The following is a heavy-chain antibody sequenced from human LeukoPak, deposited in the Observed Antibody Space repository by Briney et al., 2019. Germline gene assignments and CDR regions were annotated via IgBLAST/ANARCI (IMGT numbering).Heavy chain of an antibody. V-gene: IGHV3-21*01. D-gene: IGHD1-26*01. CDR1: GFTFNNYN. J-gene: IGHJ6*03. CDR2: ITSSGAYI. Sequence: GGSLRLSCAASGFTFNNYNMNWVRQAPGKALEWVSSITSSGAYIFYADSVKGRFTISRDDAKDSLYLQMNSLGPEDTAVYYCARDPYSGNYGNYYYYYMDVWGKGTTVTISS. CDR3: ARDPYSGNYGNYYYYYMDV.